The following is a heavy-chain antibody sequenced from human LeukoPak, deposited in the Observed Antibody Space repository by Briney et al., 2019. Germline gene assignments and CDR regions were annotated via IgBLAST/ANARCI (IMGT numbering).Heavy chain of an antibody. Sequence: GGSLRLSCAASGFTFSSYAMSWVRQAPGKGLEWVANIKKDGSEMYYVDSVKGRFTISRDNAKNSLYLQMNSLRAEDTAVYYCEGSAGYWGQGTLVTVSS. CDR1: GFTFSSYA. V-gene: IGHV3-7*01. J-gene: IGHJ4*02. CDR2: IKKDGSEM. CDR3: EGSAGY.